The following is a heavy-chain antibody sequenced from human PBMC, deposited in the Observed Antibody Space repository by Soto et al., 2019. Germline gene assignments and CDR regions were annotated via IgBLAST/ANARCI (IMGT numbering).Heavy chain of an antibody. CDR1: GGTFSSYT. V-gene: IGHV1-69*02. CDR2: IIPILGIA. CDR3: ARAGIAAAGMNWFDP. J-gene: IGHJ5*02. D-gene: IGHD6-13*01. Sequence: ASVKVSCKASGGTFSSYTISWVRQAPGQGLEWMGRIIPILGIANYAQKFQGRVTITADKSTSTAYMELSSLRSEDTAVYYCARAGIAAAGMNWFDPWGQGTLVTVSS.